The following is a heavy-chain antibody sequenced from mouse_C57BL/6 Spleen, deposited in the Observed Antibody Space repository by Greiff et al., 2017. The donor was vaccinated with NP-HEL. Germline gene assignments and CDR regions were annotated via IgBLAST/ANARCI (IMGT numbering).Heavy chain of an antibody. CDR1: GYTFTGYW. CDR3: ARGATTVVANFDY. CDR2: IYPGSGST. Sequence: QVHVKQPGAELVKPGASVTMSCTASGYTFTGYWITWVKQRPGQGLEWIGDIYPGSGSTNYNEKFKSKATLTVDTSSSTAYMQLSGLTSEDSAVYYCARGATTVVANFDYWGQGTTLTVSS. D-gene: IGHD1-1*01. J-gene: IGHJ2*01. V-gene: IGHV1-55*01.